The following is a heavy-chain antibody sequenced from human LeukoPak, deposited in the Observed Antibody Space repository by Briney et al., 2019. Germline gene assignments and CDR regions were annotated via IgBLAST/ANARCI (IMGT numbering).Heavy chain of an antibody. CDR2: ISAYNGNT. V-gene: IGHV1-18*01. Sequence: ASVKVSCKASGYTFTSYGISWVRQAPGQGLEWMGWISAYNGNTNYAQKFQGRVTMTTDTSTSTAYMELRSLRSDDTAVYYCAREGSSTSLYGGYYYYYMDVWGKGTTVTVSS. CDR3: AREGSSTSLYGGYYYYYMDV. CDR1: GYTFTSYG. J-gene: IGHJ6*03. D-gene: IGHD2-2*01.